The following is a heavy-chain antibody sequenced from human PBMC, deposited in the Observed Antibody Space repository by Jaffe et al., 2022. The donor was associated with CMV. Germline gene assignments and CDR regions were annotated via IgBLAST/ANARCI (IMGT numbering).Heavy chain of an antibody. Sequence: QLQLQESGPGLVKPTETLSLICIVSGGSISSSNSYWDWIRQPPGRGLEWIGSVHYSGSVSYNPSLKSRVTISVDTSKNQFSLKGNSLTAADTAVYYCARRRAQYDSSMGVLDYWGQGTLVTVSS. CDR3: ARRRAQYDSSMGVLDY. D-gene: IGHD3-22*01. V-gene: IGHV4-39*01. CDR2: VHYSGSV. J-gene: IGHJ4*02. CDR1: GGSISSSNSY.